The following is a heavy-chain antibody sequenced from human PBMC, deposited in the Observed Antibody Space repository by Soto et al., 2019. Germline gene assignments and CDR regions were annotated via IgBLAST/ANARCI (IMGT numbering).Heavy chain of an antibody. CDR3: IHGSGWYDY. V-gene: IGHV3-15*01. CDR1: GFTFSNAW. CDR2: IKSKTYGETT. D-gene: IGHD6-19*01. Sequence: PGGSLRLSCAASGFTFSNAWMSWVRQGPGKGLEWVGLIKSKTYGETTDYSAPVKGRFTISRDDSKNTLYLQLNSLKNEDTAVYYCIHGSGWYDYWGQGTLVTVPS. J-gene: IGHJ4*02.